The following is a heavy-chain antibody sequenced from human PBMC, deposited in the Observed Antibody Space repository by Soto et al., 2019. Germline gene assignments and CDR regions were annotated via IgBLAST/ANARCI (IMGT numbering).Heavy chain of an antibody. V-gene: IGHV3-23*01. CDR2: ISYNGGGT. Sequence: GGSLRLSCAASGFTFSKYAMTWARQAPGKGLEWVSAISYNGGGTYYVDSVKGRFTVSRDNSKNTLYLQMNTLRAEDTAVYYCVRDKYGVTSAYGMDVWGQGTTVTVSS. CDR1: GFTFSKYA. D-gene: IGHD2-21*02. J-gene: IGHJ6*02. CDR3: VRDKYGVTSAYGMDV.